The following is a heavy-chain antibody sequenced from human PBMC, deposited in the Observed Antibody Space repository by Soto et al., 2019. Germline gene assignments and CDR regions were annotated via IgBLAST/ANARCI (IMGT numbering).Heavy chain of an antibody. Sequence: QVHLVQSGPEVKKPGASLIVSCKASGDTFTNFGLSWVRQAPGQGLEWMGWIATYNTNRNYAQKFQGRLPLTTDTSTSTAYMELKNLGYDDTAVYYCARVLRGVVNWFDPWGQGTLVTVSS. J-gene: IGHJ5*02. V-gene: IGHV1-18*01. CDR1: GDTFTNFG. CDR2: IATYNTNR. D-gene: IGHD3-10*01. CDR3: ARVLRGVVNWFDP.